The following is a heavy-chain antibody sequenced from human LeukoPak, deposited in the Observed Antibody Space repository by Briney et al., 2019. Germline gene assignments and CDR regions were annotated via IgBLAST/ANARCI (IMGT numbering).Heavy chain of an antibody. D-gene: IGHD6-19*01. Sequence: PSETLSLTCAVYGGSFSGYYWSRIRQPPGKGLEWIGEINHSGSTNYNPSLKSRVTISVDTSKNQFSLKLSSVTAADTAVYYCARTSSSGLVGGCYFDYWGQGTLVTVSS. CDR3: ARTSSSGLVGGCYFDY. J-gene: IGHJ4*02. V-gene: IGHV4-34*01. CDR2: INHSGST. CDR1: GGSFSGYY.